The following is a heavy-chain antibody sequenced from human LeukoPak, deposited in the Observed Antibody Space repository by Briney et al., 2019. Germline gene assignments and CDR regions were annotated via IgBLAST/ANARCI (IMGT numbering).Heavy chain of an antibody. V-gene: IGHV3-21*01. CDR1: GFTFSSYA. J-gene: IGHJ4*02. Sequence: GGSLRLSCAASGFTFSSYAMSWVRQAPGKGLEWVSSISSSSSYIYYADSVKGRFNISRDNAKNSLYLQMNSLRAEDTAVYYCARGLEWELLPFDYWGQGPVVTVSS. CDR3: ARGLEWELLPFDY. D-gene: IGHD1-26*01. CDR2: ISSSSSYI.